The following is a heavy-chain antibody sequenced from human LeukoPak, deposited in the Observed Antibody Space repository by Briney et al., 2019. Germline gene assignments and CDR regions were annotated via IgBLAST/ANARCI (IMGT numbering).Heavy chain of an antibody. V-gene: IGHV3-9*03. CDR2: ISLNTGSI. J-gene: IGHJ6*03. Sequence: GRSLRLSCAASGFTFDDYDMHWVRQAPGKGLEWVSGISLNTGSIGYADSEKGRFTISRDNAKNTLYLQMNSLRAEDMALYYCAKSAQQYYYYHMDVWGKGTMVTVSS. CDR3: AKSAQQYYYYHMDV. CDR1: GFTFDDYD. D-gene: IGHD1-1*01.